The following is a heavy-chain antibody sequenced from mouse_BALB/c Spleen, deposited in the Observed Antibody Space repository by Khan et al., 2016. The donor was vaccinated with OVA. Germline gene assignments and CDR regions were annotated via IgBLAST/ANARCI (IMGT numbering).Heavy chain of an antibody. CDR1: GYTFTDYG. Sequence: QIQLVQSGPELDKPGESVKISCKASGYTFTDYGMNWVKQTPGKGLKWMGRINTYTGEPTYTDNFKGRFTFSLETSASTAYLQIKNLKNEDIATYFCARGESNWYFDYWGEGTTVTVSS. V-gene: IGHV9-1*02. CDR2: INTYTGEP. J-gene: IGHJ1*01. CDR3: ARGESNWYFDY.